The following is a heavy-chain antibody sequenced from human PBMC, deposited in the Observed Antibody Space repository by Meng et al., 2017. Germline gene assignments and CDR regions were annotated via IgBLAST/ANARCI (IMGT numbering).Heavy chain of an antibody. V-gene: IGHV4-61*01. Sequence: VQLQEVGPGLVRPSETLSLTCTVSGGSVSSGSYYWSWIRQPPGKGLEWIGYIYYSGSTNYNPSLKSRVTISVDTSKNQFSLKLSSVTAADTAVYYCARDGATTVTTGWFDPWGQGTLVTVSS. CDR3: ARDGATTVTTGWFDP. J-gene: IGHJ5*02. CDR2: IYYSGST. CDR1: GGSVSSGSYY. D-gene: IGHD4-17*01.